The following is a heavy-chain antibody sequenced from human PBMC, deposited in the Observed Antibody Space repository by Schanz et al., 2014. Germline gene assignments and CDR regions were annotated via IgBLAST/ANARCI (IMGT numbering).Heavy chain of an antibody. CDR2: IYHNGDT. J-gene: IGHJ4*02. D-gene: IGHD1-26*01. CDR3: VRGVGAWEQRIFDY. CDR1: GGSIISSTW. V-gene: IGHV4-4*02. Sequence: QVLLQESGPGVVKPSGTLSLTCAVSGGSIISSTWWGWVRQPPGKGLEWIGEIYHNGDTSFNPSLKTRATMSVDKSKKEVSLRLTSLTAADTALYYCVRGVGAWEQRIFDYWGKGTLVTVSS.